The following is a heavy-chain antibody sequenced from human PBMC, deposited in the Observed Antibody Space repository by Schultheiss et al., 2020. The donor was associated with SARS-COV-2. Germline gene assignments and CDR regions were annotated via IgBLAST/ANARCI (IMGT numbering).Heavy chain of an antibody. CDR3: AKGIVATLARYYYYGMDV. D-gene: IGHD5-12*01. J-gene: IGHJ6*02. Sequence: ASVKVSCKASGYTFTSYYMHWVRQAPGQGLEWMGIINPSGGSTSYAQKFQGRVTMTRNTSISTAYMELSSLRSEDTAVYYCAKGIVATLARYYYYGMDVWGQGTTVTVSS. V-gene: IGHV1-46*01. CDR2: INPSGGST. CDR1: GYTFTSYY.